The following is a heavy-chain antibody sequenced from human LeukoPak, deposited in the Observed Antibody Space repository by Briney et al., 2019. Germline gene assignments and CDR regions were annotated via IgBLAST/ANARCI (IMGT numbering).Heavy chain of an antibody. CDR1: GFTFSSYA. D-gene: IGHD5-24*01. CDR3: ARAEMATIRAQADY. Sequence: PGGSLRLSCAASGFTFSSYAMHWVRQAPGKGLEWVAVISYDGSNKYYADSVKGRFTISRDNSKNTLYLQMNSLRAEDTAVYYCARAEMATIRAQADYWGQGTLSPSPQ. V-gene: IGHV3-30-3*01. CDR2: ISYDGSNK. J-gene: IGHJ4*02.